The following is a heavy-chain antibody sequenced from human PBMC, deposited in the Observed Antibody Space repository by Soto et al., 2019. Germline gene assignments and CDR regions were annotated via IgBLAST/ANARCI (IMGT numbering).Heavy chain of an antibody. CDR2: ISYDGNEK. D-gene: IGHD3-10*01. J-gene: IGHJ6*02. CDR3: ARDVRSGRGLFYGMQV. CDR1: GFTFITYA. V-gene: IGHV3-30*03. Sequence: PGGSLRLSCSASGFTFITYAMHWVRQPPGKGLEWVALISYDGNEKYYGDSVKGRFTISRDRNTLYLQMNSLRVDDTAVYYCARDVRSGRGLFYGMQVSGQGPTATVSS.